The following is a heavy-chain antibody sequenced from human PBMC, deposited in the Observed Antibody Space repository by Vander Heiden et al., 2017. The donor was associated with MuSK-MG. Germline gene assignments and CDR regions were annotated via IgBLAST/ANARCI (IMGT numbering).Heavy chain of an antibody. CDR3: ARDARKDDAFDI. D-gene: IGHD6-6*01. V-gene: IGHV3-21*01. J-gene: IGHJ3*02. CDR1: GLTFSSYR. CDR2: ISSSSSYI. Sequence: EVQLVVSGGGMVKHGVFLRLSCAAPGLTFSSYRMNWVRQAPGKGLEWVSSISSSSSYIYYADAVKGRFTISRDNAKKSQYLQLKRMRAEDTAVYYYARDARKDDAFDIWGQGTMVTVYS.